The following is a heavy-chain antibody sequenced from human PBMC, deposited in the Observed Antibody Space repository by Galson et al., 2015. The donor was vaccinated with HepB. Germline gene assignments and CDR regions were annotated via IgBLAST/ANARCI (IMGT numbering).Heavy chain of an antibody. CDR2: IIPIFGIG. CDR1: GRNFNSNN. J-gene: IGHJ5*02. D-gene: IGHD3-10*01. Sequence: SVKVSCKASGRNFNSNNINWVRQVPGQGLEWMGGIIPIFGIGNYAQKFQGRVMINADKSTRTVYTELSKLTSEDTAVYYCARDGHYYGSGTYLVDHWFDPWGQGTLVTVSS. CDR3: ARDGHYYGSGTYLVDHWFDP. V-gene: IGHV1-69*10.